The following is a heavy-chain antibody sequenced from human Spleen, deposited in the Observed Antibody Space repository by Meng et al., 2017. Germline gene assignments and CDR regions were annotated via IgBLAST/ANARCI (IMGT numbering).Heavy chain of an antibody. V-gene: IGHV3-7*01. CDR1: SCYW. Sequence: SCYWSWIRQPPGKGLEWMANIKQDVSEKYYVDSVKGRFTISRDNTKNSLFLQMNSPRAEDTAIYYCAREGELAVARIVYFDFWGQGTLVTVSS. J-gene: IGHJ4*02. D-gene: IGHD6-19*01. CDR2: IKQDVSEK. CDR3: AREGELAVARIVYFDF.